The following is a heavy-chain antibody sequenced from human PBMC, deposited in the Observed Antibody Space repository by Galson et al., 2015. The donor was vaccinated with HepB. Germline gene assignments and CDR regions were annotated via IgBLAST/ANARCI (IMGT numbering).Heavy chain of an antibody. CDR3: AKNRGPGTRAFDY. Sequence: SLRLSCAVSGFTFSGYWMNWVRQAPGKGLEWVADIKQDGSDKYYGDSVKGRFTISRDNAKNSLHLQMNSLRAEDTAVYYCAKNRGPGTRAFDYWGQGTLVTVSS. CDR2: IKQDGSDK. J-gene: IGHJ4*02. D-gene: IGHD3-10*01. V-gene: IGHV3-7*03. CDR1: GFTFSGYW.